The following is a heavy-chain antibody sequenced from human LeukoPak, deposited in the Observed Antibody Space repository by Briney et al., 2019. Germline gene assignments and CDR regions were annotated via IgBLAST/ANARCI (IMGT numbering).Heavy chain of an antibody. Sequence: GGPLRLSCAASGFTFSSYAMTWVRQAPGKGLEWVGRIKSKSDGGTTDFAAPVNGRFTLSRDDSKNTLYLQMNSLKTEDTALYYCTRGGPRGSYLDYWGQGTLVTVSS. V-gene: IGHV3-15*01. CDR2: IKSKSDGGTT. D-gene: IGHD1-26*01. CDR1: GFTFSSYA. J-gene: IGHJ4*02. CDR3: TRGGPRGSYLDY.